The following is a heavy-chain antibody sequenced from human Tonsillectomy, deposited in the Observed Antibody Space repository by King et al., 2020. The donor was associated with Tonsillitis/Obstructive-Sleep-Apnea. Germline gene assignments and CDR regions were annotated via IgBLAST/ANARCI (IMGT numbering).Heavy chain of an antibody. J-gene: IGHJ4*02. CDR1: GGSFSGYY. CDR3: ARQVGATGGAPDY. V-gene: IGHV4-34*01. Sequence: VQLQQWGAGLLKPSETLSLTCAVYGGSFSGYYWSWIRQPPGKGLEWIGEINHSGSTNYNPSLKSRVTISVDTSKNQFSLKLSSVTAADTAVYYCARQVGATGGAPDYWGQGTLVTVSS. CDR2: INHSGST. D-gene: IGHD1-26*01.